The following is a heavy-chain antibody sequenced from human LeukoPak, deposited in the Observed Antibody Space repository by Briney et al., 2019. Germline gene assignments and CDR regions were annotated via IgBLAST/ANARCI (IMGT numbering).Heavy chain of an antibody. CDR3: AKRHIAVAGGYFDY. CDR2: ISGSGGST. Sequence: GGSLRLSCAASGFTFSSYGMSWVRQAPGKGLEWVSAISGSGGSTYYADSVKGRFTISRDNSKNTLYLHMNSLRAEDTAVYYCAKRHIAVAGGYFDYWGQGTLVTVSS. V-gene: IGHV3-23*01. CDR1: GFTFSSYG. J-gene: IGHJ4*02. D-gene: IGHD2-15*01.